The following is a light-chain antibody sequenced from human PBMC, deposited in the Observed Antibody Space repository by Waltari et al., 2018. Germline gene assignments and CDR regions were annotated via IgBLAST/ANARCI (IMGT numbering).Light chain of an antibody. CDR2: YNN. CDR3: QVYDIFSDHHWV. V-gene: IGLV3-21*04. CDR1: DIGTKS. Sequence: SYVLTQPPSVSVAPGKAASITCGGNDIGTKSVHWYQQKPGQAPVLVIYYNNERPSVIPERLSGSNSGNTATLTIGRVEAGDEADYYCQVYDIFSDHHWVFGGGTKLTVL. J-gene: IGLJ3*02.